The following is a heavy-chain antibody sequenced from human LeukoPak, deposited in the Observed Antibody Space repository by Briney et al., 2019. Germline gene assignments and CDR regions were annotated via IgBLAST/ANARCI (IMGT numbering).Heavy chain of an antibody. V-gene: IGHV4-59*01. CDR2: VHHTGST. D-gene: IGHD4-11*01. Sequence: SSETLSLTCTVSDDSITMYYWTWIRQPPGKGLEWIGYVHHTGSTKFNPSLNGRVSISRDTSNNFFSLRLRSVTAADTAVYFCARGRVSSSTWYSTYYYFFYMDFWGKGTTVTVSS. J-gene: IGHJ6*03. CDR1: DDSITMYY. CDR3: ARGRVSSSTWYSTYYYFFYMDF.